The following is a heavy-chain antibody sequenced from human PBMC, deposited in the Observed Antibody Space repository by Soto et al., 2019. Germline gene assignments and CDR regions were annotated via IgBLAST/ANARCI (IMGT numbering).Heavy chain of an antibody. CDR2: IYHSGST. D-gene: IGHD2-21*01. V-gene: IGHV4-30-2*01. CDR1: GGSISSGGYS. J-gene: IGHJ4*02. Sequence: QLQLQESGSGLVKPSQTLSLTCAVSGGSISSGGYSWSWIRQPPGKGLEWIGYIYHSGSTYYNPSLTGXAXIXXDRSKNQSSLKLSSVTAADTAVYYCARGNVVAIDYWGQGTLVTVSS. CDR3: ARGNVVAIDY.